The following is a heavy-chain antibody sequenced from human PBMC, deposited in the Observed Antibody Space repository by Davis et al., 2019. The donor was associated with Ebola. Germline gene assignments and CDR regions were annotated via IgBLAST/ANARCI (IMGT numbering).Heavy chain of an antibody. CDR1: VYTFTSYY. V-gene: IGHV1-46*01. Sequence: SVTVSCLASVYTFTSYYMHWVRQAPGQGLEWMGLINPSGGSTSYAQKFQGRVTMTRDTSASTAYMELSSLRSEDTAVYYCARDPTYYYYGMDVWGKGTTVTVSS. CDR3: ARDPTYYYYGMDV. CDR2: INPSGGST. J-gene: IGHJ6*04.